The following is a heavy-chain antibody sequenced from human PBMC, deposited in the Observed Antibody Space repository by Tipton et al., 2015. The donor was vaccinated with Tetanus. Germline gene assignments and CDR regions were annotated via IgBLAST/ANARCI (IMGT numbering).Heavy chain of an antibody. D-gene: IGHD3-10*01. V-gene: IGHV4-59*01. CDR1: GGSMSTYY. J-gene: IGHJ4*02. Sequence: TLSLTCTVSGGSMSTYYWSWIRQPPGKGLEWIGYVYYTGSTDYNPSLKGRVTISVDTSKSQFSLRLTSVTAADTAVYYCARSKLLWFGESLSGFDSWGQGTLVTVSS. CDR3: ARSKLLWFGESLSGFDS. CDR2: VYYTGST.